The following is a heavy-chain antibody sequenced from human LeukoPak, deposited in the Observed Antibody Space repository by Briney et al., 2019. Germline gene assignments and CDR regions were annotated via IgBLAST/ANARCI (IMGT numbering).Heavy chain of an antibody. V-gene: IGHV3-66*01. J-gene: IGHJ4*02. CDR3: ARDALDYAAFDY. CDR1: GFTFNDYA. Sequence: GGSLRLSYAASGFTFNDYAMHWVRQPPGKGLEWVSVIYSGGSTYYADSVKGRFTISRDNSKNTLYLQMNSLRAEDTAVYYCARDALDYAAFDYWGQGTLVTVSS. CDR2: IYSGGST. D-gene: IGHD4-17*01.